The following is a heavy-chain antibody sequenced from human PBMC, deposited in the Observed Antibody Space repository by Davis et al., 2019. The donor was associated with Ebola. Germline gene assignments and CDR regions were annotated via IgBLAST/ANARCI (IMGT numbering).Heavy chain of an antibody. J-gene: IGHJ6*02. D-gene: IGHD4-17*01. CDR1: GFTFSSYW. V-gene: IGHV3-7*03. CDR2: IKQDGSEK. CDR3: ATRDYGDSPGGYYYYGMDV. Sequence: GESLKISCAASGFTFSSYWMSWVRQAPGKGLEWVANIKQDGSEKYYVDSVKGRFTISRDNAKNSLYLQMNSLRAEDTAVYYCATRDYGDSPGGYYYYGMDVWGQGTTVTVSS.